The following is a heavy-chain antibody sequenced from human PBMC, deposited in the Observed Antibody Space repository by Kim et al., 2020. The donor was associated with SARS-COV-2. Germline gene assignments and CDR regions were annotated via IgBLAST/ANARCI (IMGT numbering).Heavy chain of an antibody. V-gene: IGHV3-23*01. CDR2: ISGSGGST. Sequence: GGSLRLSCAASGFTFSSYAMSWVRQAPGKGLEWVSAISGSGGSTYYADSVKGRFTISRDNTKNTLYLQMNSLRAEDTAVYYCAKDPMGREGGSYWGQGTLVTVSS. D-gene: IGHD3-10*01. CDR3: AKDPMGREGGSY. J-gene: IGHJ4*02. CDR1: GFTFSSYA.